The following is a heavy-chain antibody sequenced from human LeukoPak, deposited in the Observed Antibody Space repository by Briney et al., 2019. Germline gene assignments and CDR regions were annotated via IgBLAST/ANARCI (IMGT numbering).Heavy chain of an antibody. D-gene: IGHD2-2*01. J-gene: IGHJ5*02. CDR2: INPNSGGT. Sequence: GGPVKVSCKASGYTFTGYYMHWVRQAPGQGLEWMGWINPNSGGTNYAQKFQGRVTMTRDTSISTAYMELSRLRSDDTAVYYCASGHCSTADCTNNRFDPWGRGTLVTVSS. V-gene: IGHV1-2*02. CDR3: ASGHCSTADCTNNRFDP. CDR1: GYTFTGYY.